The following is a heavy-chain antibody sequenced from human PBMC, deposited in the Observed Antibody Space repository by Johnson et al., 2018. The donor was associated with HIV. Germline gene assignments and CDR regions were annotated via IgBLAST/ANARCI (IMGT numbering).Heavy chain of an antibody. V-gene: IGHV3-33*01. J-gene: IGHJ3*02. D-gene: IGHD4-11*01. Sequence: VQLVESGGGVVQPGRSLRLSCAASGLSFSSYAMHWVRQAPGKGLEWVAVIWFDGSNKYYADSVKSRFTISRDNSKNTLYLQMNSLRAEDTAIYYCARDQIYTVTTWGVGADAFDIWGQGTMVTVSS. CDR1: GLSFSSYA. CDR3: ARDQIYTVTTWGVGADAFDI. CDR2: IWFDGSNK.